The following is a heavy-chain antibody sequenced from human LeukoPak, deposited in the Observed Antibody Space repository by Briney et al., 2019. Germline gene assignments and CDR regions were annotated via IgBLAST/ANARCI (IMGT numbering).Heavy chain of an antibody. CDR1: AFTFTNYN. V-gene: IGHV3-21*01. Sequence: GGSLRLSCAASAFTFTNYNMIWVRQAPGKGLEWVSSISSSSTYIYYADSVKGRFTISRDNSKNTLYLQMNSLRAEDTAVYYCASGIAAAGTVSFDYWGQGTLVTVSS. D-gene: IGHD6-13*01. CDR3: ASGIAAAGTVSFDY. J-gene: IGHJ4*02. CDR2: ISSSSTYI.